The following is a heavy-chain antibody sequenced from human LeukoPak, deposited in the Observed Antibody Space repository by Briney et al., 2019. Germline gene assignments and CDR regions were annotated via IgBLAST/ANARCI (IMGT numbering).Heavy chain of an antibody. Sequence: SETLSLTCTVSGGSISSHYWSWIRQPPGKGLEWIGYIYYSGSTNYNPSLKSRVTISVDTSKNQFSLKLSSVTAADTAVYYCAQPYDSSGSQNYYYYYMDVWGKGTTVTVSS. V-gene: IGHV4-59*11. CDR2: IYYSGST. CDR3: AQPYDSSGSQNYYYYYMDV. D-gene: IGHD3-22*01. J-gene: IGHJ6*03. CDR1: GGSISSHY.